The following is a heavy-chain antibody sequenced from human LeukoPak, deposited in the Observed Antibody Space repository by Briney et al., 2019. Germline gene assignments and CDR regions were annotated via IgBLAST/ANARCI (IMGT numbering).Heavy chain of an antibody. CDR3: ARGYGDYDLYYFDS. CDR1: GDSISSYY. Sequence: SETLSLTCTVSGDSISSYYWSWIRQPAGKGLEWIGRIYTSGSTNYNPSLKSRVTISVDKSKNQFSLKLRSVTAADTAVYYCARGYGDYDLYYFDSRGQGTLVTVSS. CDR2: IYTSGST. J-gene: IGHJ4*02. D-gene: IGHD4-17*01. V-gene: IGHV4-4*07.